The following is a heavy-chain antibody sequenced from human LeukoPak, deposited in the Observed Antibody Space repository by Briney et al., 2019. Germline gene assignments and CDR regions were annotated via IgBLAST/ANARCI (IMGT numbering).Heavy chain of an antibody. CDR2: MYYNGNT. D-gene: IGHD6-6*01. V-gene: IGHV4-59*01. Sequence: SETLSLTCTVSGGSISGYYWTWIRQPPGKGLEWIGYMYYNGNTNYNPSLKSRVTISVDTSKNQFSLKLSSVTAADTAVYYCARCASSSSCYFDYWGQGTLVTVSS. CDR3: ARCASSSSCYFDY. J-gene: IGHJ4*02. CDR1: GGSISGYY.